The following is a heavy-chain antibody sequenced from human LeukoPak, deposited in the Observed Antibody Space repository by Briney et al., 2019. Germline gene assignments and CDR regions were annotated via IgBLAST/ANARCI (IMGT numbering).Heavy chain of an antibody. CDR1: GFTFSSYS. J-gene: IGHJ4*02. CDR2: ISSSSSYI. V-gene: IGHV3-21*01. D-gene: IGHD6-13*01. CDR3: ARGRSSSWYGLSDY. Sequence: GGSLRLSCAASGFTFSSYSMNWVRQAPGKGLEWVSSISSSSSYIYYADSVKGRFTISRDNAKNSLYLQMNSLRAEDTAVYYCARGRSSSWYGLSDYWGQGTLVTVSS.